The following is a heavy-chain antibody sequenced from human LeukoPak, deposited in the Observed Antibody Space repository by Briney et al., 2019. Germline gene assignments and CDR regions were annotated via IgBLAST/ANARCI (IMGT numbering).Heavy chain of an antibody. V-gene: IGHV4-34*01. CDR1: GGSFSGYY. D-gene: IGHD5-18*01. Sequence: PSETLPLTCAVYGGSFSGYYWGWIRQPPGKGLEWIGEINHSGSTNYNPSLKSRVTISVDTSKNQFSLKLSSVTAADTAVYYCARGRSYGQAYFDYWGQGTLVTVSS. CDR2: INHSGST. CDR3: ARGRSYGQAYFDY. J-gene: IGHJ4*02.